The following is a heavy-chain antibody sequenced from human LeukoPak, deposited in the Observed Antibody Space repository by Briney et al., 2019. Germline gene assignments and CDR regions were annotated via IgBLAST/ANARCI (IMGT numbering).Heavy chain of an antibody. CDR2: MKPKSGET. D-gene: IGHD4-23*01. J-gene: IGHJ5*02. CDR3: ARDYGGNSGWFDP. V-gene: IGHV1-8*01. Sequence: ASVKVSCKASGYTLTNYDINWVRQAPGQGLEWMGRMKPKSGETGYAQKFQGRATMTRDTSINTAYMELRSLTSEDTAVYYCARDYGGNSGWFDPWGQGTLVTVSS. CDR1: GYTLTNYD.